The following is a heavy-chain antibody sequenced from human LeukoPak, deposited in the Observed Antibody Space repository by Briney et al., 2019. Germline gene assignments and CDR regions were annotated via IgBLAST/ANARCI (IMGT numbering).Heavy chain of an antibody. J-gene: IGHJ5*02. D-gene: IGHD3-10*01. Sequence: PGGSLRLSCAASGFTFSDYYMSWLRQAPGKGLEWVSYIGSSGSTIYYADSVKGRFTISRDNAKNSLYLQMNSLRAEDTAVYYCARARNTLLWFGELFDGGFDPWGQGTLVTVSS. CDR1: GFTFSDYY. CDR2: IGSSGSTI. CDR3: ARARNTLLWFGELFDGGFDP. V-gene: IGHV3-11*01.